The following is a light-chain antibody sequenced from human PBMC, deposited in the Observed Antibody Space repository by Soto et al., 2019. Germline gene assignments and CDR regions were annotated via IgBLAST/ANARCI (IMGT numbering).Light chain of an antibody. CDR1: SSDVCGYNY. J-gene: IGLJ1*01. V-gene: IGLV2-14*01. CDR2: EVS. Sequence: QSALTQPASVSGSPGQSITISCTGTSSDVCGYNYVSWYQQHPGKAPKLMIYEVSNRPSGVSNRFSGSKSGNTASLTISGLQAEDEADYYCSSYTRSSTLVFGTGTKVTVL. CDR3: SSYTRSSTLV.